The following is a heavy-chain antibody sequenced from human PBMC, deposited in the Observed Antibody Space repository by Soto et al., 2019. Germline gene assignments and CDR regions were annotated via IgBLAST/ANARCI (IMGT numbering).Heavy chain of an antibody. CDR3: ARDPPQYSGSYHYGMDV. D-gene: IGHD1-26*01. J-gene: IGHJ6*02. CDR1: GGSISSYY. Sequence: QVQLQESGPGLVKPSETPSLTCTVSGGSISSYYWSWIRQPAGKGLEWIGRIYTSGSTNYNPSLKSRVTMSVDTSKNQFSLKLSSVTAADTAVYYCARDPPQYSGSYHYGMDVWGQGTTVTVSS. V-gene: IGHV4-4*07. CDR2: IYTSGST.